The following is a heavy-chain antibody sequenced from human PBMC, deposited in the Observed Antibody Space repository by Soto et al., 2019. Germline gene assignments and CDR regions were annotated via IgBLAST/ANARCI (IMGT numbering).Heavy chain of an antibody. CDR1: GGTFSSYT. CDR3: TSDSATPFDY. D-gene: IGHD2-15*01. V-gene: IGHV1-69*02. CDR2: IIPILGIA. Sequence: QVQLVQSGAEVKKPGSSVKVSCKASGGTFSSYTISWVRQAPGQGLEWMGRIIPILGIANYAQKFQGRVTITAEKSTSTAYMELSSLRSEDTAVYYCTSDSATPFDYWGQGTLVTVSS. J-gene: IGHJ4*02.